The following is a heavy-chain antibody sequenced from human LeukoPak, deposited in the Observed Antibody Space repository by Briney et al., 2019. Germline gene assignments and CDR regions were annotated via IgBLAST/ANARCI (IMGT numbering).Heavy chain of an antibody. CDR1: GGTFSSYA. V-gene: IGHV1-69*04. CDR2: IISILGIA. J-gene: IGHJ4*02. CDR3: ARDGQDIVVVPAEYYFDY. Sequence: SVKVSCKASGGTFSSYAISWVRQAPGQGLEWMGRIISILGIANYAQKFQGRVTITADKSTSTAYMELSSLRSEDTAVYYCARDGQDIVVVPAEYYFDYWGQGTLVTVSS. D-gene: IGHD2-2*01.